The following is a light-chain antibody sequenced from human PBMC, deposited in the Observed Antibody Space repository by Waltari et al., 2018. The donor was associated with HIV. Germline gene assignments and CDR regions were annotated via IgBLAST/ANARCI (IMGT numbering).Light chain of an antibody. V-gene: IGLV4-69*02. CDR3: QTWGTGIQV. CDR1: SGHTNYA. J-gene: IGLJ3*02. CDR2: LKRDGSH. Sequence: QLVLTQSPSASASLGASVKLTCTLSSGHTNYAIAWHQQHPEKGPRYLMTLKRDGSHSKGAAFPVRFSGSSSGAERYLIISSLQSEDEADYYCQTWGTGIQVFGGGTKVTVL.